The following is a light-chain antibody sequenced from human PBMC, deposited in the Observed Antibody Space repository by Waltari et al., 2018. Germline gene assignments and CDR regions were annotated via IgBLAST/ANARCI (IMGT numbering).Light chain of an antibody. CDR3: QQYNKYPLT. V-gene: IGKV1-5*03. CDR2: TAS. J-gene: IGKJ4*01. CDR1: QSIINW. Sequence: IQMTQSPSTLSASVGDRVTISCRASQSIINWLAWYQQKPGKAPKLLVYTASSLESGVPSRFSGSGSGTEFTLTISSLQAEDFATYYCQQYNKYPLTFGGGTKVEI.